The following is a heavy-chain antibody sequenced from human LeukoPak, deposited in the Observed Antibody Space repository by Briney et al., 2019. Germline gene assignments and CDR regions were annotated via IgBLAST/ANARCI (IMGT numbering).Heavy chain of an antibody. J-gene: IGHJ4*02. CDR2: ISSSSSYI. D-gene: IGHD4-17*01. V-gene: IGHV3-21*05. Sequence: GGSLRLSCAASGFTFSSYSMNWVRQAPGKGLEWVSYISSSSSYIYYADSVKGRFTISRDNAKNSLYLQMNSLRAEDTAVYYCARDPIRVTTVTPNDYWGQGTLVTVSS. CDR1: GFTFSSYS. CDR3: ARDPIRVTTVTPNDY.